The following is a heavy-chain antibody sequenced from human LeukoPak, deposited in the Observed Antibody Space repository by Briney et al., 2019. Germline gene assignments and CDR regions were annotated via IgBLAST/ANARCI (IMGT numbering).Heavy chain of an antibody. CDR2: INPNSGGT. CDR3: ARESWEGGFDY. J-gene: IGHJ4*02. V-gene: IGHV1-2*02. Sequence: GASVKVSCKASGYTYTGYYMHWVRQAPGQGLEWMGWINPNSGGTNYAQKFQGRDTMTRDTSISTAYMELSRLRSDDTAVYYCARESWEGGFDYWGQGTLVTVSS. D-gene: IGHD1-26*01. CDR1: GYTYTGYY.